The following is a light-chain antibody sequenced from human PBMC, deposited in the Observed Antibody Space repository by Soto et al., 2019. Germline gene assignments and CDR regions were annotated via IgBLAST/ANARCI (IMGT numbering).Light chain of an antibody. Sequence: IVLTQSPATLSLSPGERATLSCRASQSISSYLAWYQQKPGQAPRLLIYDASNRATGIPARFSGSGSGTDFSLTISSLEPEDFAVYYCQQGTYWPPLTFGGGTKVEIK. V-gene: IGKV3-11*01. J-gene: IGKJ4*01. CDR3: QQGTYWPPLT. CDR2: DAS. CDR1: QSISSY.